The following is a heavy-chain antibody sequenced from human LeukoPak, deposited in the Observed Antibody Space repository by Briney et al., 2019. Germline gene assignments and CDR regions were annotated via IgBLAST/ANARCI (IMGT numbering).Heavy chain of an antibody. D-gene: IGHD3-9*01. CDR2: IKQDGSKK. V-gene: IGHV3-7*01. J-gene: IGHJ6*02. CDR1: GFPFSSYW. Sequence: GGSLRLSCVASGFPFSSYWMTWVRQAPGKGLEWVANIKQDGSKKSYVDSVKGRFTISRDNAKNSLYLQMNSLRAEDTAVYYCARGNEYYDILTGYSPAYYYGMDVWGQGTTVTVSS. CDR3: ARGNEYYDILTGYSPAYYYGMDV.